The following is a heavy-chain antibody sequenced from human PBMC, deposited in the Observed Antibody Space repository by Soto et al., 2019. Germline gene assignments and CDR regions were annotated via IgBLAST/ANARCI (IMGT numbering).Heavy chain of an antibody. Sequence: EVQLVESGGGFVQPGGSLRLSCAASGFTFRSYWMHWVRQAPGKGLVWVSRINSDGSSTSYADSVKGRFTISRDNAKNTLYLQMNSLRAEDTAVYYCVRTSLVVAAATREDYWGQGTLVTVSS. J-gene: IGHJ4*02. CDR2: INSDGSST. CDR3: VRTSLVVAAATREDY. V-gene: IGHV3-74*01. D-gene: IGHD2-15*01. CDR1: GFTFRSYW.